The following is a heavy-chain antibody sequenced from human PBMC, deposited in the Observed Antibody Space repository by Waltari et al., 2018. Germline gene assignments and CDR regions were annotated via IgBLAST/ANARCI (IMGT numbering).Heavy chain of an antibody. CDR2: IYYSWNT. CDR3: ARVRPAGCSGGSCYAIKRGIDAFDI. Sequence: QVQLQESGPGLVKPSQTLSLTCTVSGGSISSGDYYWSWIRQPPGKGLEWIGYIYYSWNTYYNPSVKSRVTISVDTSKNQFSLKLSSVTAADTAVYYCARVRPAGCSGGSCYAIKRGIDAFDIWGQGTMVTVSS. D-gene: IGHD2-15*01. J-gene: IGHJ3*02. CDR1: GGSISSGDYY. V-gene: IGHV4-30-4*08.